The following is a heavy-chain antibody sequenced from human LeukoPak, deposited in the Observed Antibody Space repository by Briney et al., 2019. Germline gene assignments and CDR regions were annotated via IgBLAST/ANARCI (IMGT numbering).Heavy chain of an antibody. V-gene: IGHV4-61*02. J-gene: IGHJ4*02. CDR1: GGSISSGSYY. D-gene: IGHD3-22*01. CDR3: AREGRYYYDSSGYYATPYFDY. CDR2: IYTSGST. Sequence: SETLSLTSTVSGGSISSGSYYWSWIRQPAGKGLEWIGRIYTSGSTNYNPSLKSRVTISVDTSKNQFSLKLSSVTAADTAVYYCAREGRYYYDSSGYYATPYFDYWGQGTLVTVSS.